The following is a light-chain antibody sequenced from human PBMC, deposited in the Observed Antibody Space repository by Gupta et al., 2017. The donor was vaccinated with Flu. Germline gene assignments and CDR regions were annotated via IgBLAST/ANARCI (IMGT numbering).Light chain of an antibody. V-gene: IGKV3-20*01. J-gene: IGKJ2*02. CDR2: GSS. Sequence: LLSSSVEAATLSCCAGRNGRSSYLTWYQQKPGQAPRLLIYGSSSRATGVPNRFSGSGSGTDFTLTISRLEAEDFAVYYCQQDDSSPSTFGQGTKVEIK. CDR1: RNGRSSY. CDR3: QQDDSSPST.